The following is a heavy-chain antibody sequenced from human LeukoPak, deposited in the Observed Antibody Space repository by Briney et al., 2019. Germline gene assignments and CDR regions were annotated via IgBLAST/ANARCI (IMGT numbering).Heavy chain of an antibody. CDR3: ARRSSSWKNWFDP. J-gene: IGHJ5*02. CDR1: GGSISSYY. D-gene: IGHD6-13*01. V-gene: IGHV4-59*01. CDR2: IYYSGTT. Sequence: PSETLSLTCTVSGGSISSYYWSWIRQPPGKGLEWIGYIYYSGTTNYNPSLKSRVTMSVDMSKNQFSLKLSSVTAADTAVYYCARRSSSWKNWFDPWGQGTLVTVSS.